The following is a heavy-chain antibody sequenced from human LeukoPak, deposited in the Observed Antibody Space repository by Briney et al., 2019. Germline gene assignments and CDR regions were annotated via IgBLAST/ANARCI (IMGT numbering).Heavy chain of an antibody. J-gene: IGHJ5*02. CDR3: ARLYGSGSYYNMQGNRFDP. CDR2: IYPGDSDT. Sequence: GASLKISCKGSGYSFTSYWLGWVRQMPGQGLEWMGFIYPGDSDTRYSPSFQGQVTISADKSISTAYLQWSSLKASDTAMYYCARLYGSGSYYNMQGNRFDPWGQGTLVTVSS. D-gene: IGHD3-10*01. CDR1: GYSFTSYW. V-gene: IGHV5-51*01.